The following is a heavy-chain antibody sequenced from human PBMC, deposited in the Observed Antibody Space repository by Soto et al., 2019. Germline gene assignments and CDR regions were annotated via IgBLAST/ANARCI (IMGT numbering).Heavy chain of an antibody. V-gene: IGHV2-70*01. J-gene: IGHJ6*02. CDR1: GFSLSTSGMC. Sequence: ASGPTLVNPTQTLTLTCTFSGFSLSTSGMCVSWIRQPPGKALEWLALIDWDDDKYYSTSLKTRLTISKDTSKNQVVLTMTNMDPVDKATYYCARMKTMIVVVPNPVARRYYGMDVGGQGTTVTVSS. CDR2: IDWDDDK. D-gene: IGHD3-22*01. CDR3: ARMKTMIVVVPNPVARRYYGMDV.